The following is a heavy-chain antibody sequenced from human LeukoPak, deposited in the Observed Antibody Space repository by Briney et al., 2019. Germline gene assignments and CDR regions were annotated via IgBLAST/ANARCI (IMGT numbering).Heavy chain of an antibody. J-gene: IGHJ5*02. V-gene: IGHV4-4*07. Sequence: PSETLSLTCTVSGGSISSYYWSWIRQPAGKGLEWIGRIYTSGSTNYNPSLKSRVTMSVDTSKNQFSLKLSSVTAADTAVYYCARGFGDYGDGWFDPWGQGTLVTVSS. CDR1: GGSISSYY. CDR3: ARGFGDYGDGWFDP. D-gene: IGHD4-17*01. CDR2: IYTSGST.